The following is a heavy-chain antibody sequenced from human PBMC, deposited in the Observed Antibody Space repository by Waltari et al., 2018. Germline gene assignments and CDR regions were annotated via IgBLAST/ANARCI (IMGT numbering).Heavy chain of an antibody. J-gene: IGHJ4*02. CDR3: AKDTPVGYFDY. CDR1: GFTFADYA. Sequence: EVQLVESGGGLVQPGRSLRLSCAASGFTFADYAMHWVRQAPGKGLEWVSGISWNSGSIGYADSVKGRFTISRDNAKNALYLQMNSLRAEDTALYYCAKDTPVGYFDYWGQGTLVTVSS. CDR2: ISWNSGSI. V-gene: IGHV3-9*01.